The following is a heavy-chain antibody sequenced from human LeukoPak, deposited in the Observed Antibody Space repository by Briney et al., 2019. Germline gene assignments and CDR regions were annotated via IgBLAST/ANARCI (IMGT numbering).Heavy chain of an antibody. CDR1: GFTFDDYA. CDR2: ISWNSGSI. Sequence: PGGSLRLSCAASGFTFDDYAMHWVRQAPGKGLEWVSGISWNSGSIGYADSVKGRFTISKDNAKNSLYLQMNSLRAEDTALYYCAKDTRSSSGYSVGGYFDYWGQGTLVTVSS. D-gene: IGHD3-22*01. V-gene: IGHV3-9*01. CDR3: AKDTRSSSGYSVGGYFDY. J-gene: IGHJ4*01.